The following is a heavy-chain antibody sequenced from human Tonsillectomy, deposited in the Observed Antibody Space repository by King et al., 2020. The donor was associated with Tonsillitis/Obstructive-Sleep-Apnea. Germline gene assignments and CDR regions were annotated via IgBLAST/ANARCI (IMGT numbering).Heavy chain of an antibody. Sequence: VQLVESGGGLVQPGGSLRVSCAASGFTFTSYAMSWVRQAPGKGLEWVSAISGSGGGIYYADSVRVRFTISRDNSKNTLYLQMNNLRAEDTAVYYCAKALPHGGWYEGVFDEWGQGTMVTVSS. CDR1: GFTFTSYA. V-gene: IGHV3-23*04. CDR3: AKALPHGGWYEGVFDE. D-gene: IGHD6-19*01. J-gene: IGHJ3*01. CDR2: ISGSGGGI.